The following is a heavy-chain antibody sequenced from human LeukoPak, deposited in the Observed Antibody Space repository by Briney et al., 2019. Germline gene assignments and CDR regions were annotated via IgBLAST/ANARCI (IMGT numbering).Heavy chain of an antibody. J-gene: IGHJ4*02. D-gene: IGHD4-17*01. CDR3: SRAERFGDYPNLDY. V-gene: IGHV3-74*01. Sequence: GGSLRLSCATSGFTFSSYWMHWVRQAPGKGLVWVTRINGDGSSANYADSVRGRFSISRDNAKNTVYLQMNSLRAEDTAVYYCSRAERFGDYPNLDYWGQGTLVTVSP. CDR1: GFTFSSYW. CDR2: INGDGSSA.